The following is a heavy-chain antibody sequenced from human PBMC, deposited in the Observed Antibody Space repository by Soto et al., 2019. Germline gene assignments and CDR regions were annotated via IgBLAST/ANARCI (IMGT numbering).Heavy chain of an antibody. J-gene: IGHJ6*02. CDR2: ISAANGNA. V-gene: IGHV1-18*01. CDR1: GYTFVKYN. CDR3: AIDPIRVWSDYSVAKYYGLDV. D-gene: IGHD3-3*01. Sequence: QVQLVQSGAEVKKPGASVKVSCKASGYTFVKYNITWVRQAPGQGLEWMGWISAANGNATYAQNLQGRVTMTTDTSTNTAYMELGNLRSDDTAVYYCAIDPIRVWSDYSVAKYYGLDVWGQGTTVTVSS.